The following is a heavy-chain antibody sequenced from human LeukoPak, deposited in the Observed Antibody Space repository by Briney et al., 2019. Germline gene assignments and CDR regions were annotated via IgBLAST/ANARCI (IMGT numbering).Heavy chain of an antibody. CDR3: AKSKSTTSSLYYFDY. Sequence: GGSLRLSCAASGFVFSSYSMNWVRQAPGKGLEWVSAVNSGGGNTYYADSVKGRFTISRDNSKSTLFLQMSSLRAEDTAVYYCAKSKSTTSSLYYFDYWGQGSLVTVSS. CDR1: GFVFSSYS. V-gene: IGHV3-23*01. J-gene: IGHJ4*02. D-gene: IGHD2-2*01. CDR2: VNSGGGNT.